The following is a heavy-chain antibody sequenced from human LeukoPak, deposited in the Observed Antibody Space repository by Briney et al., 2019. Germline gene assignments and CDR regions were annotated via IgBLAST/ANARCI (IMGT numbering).Heavy chain of an antibody. CDR2: IKSKTDGGTT. CDR1: GFTFSNAW. D-gene: IGHD5-18*01. V-gene: IGHV3-15*01. Sequence: GGSLRLSCAASGFTFSNAWMSWVRQAPGKGLEWVGRIKSKTDGGTTDYAAPVKGRFTISRDDSKNTLYLQMNSLKTEDTAVYYCTTDNLIQLWLIEGRDFDYWGQGTLVTVSS. J-gene: IGHJ4*02. CDR3: TTDNLIQLWLIEGRDFDY.